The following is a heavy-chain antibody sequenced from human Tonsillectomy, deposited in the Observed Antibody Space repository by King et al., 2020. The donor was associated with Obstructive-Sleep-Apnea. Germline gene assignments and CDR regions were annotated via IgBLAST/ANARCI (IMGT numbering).Heavy chain of an antibody. V-gene: IGHV3-48*04. CDR2: IAPWSDT. D-gene: IGHD3-16*01. CDR1: RFSFSQYS. Sequence: VQLVESGGGLVQPGGSLRLSCAASRFSFSQYSLNWVRQAPGKGLEWISYIAPWSDTYYSDSVKGRFTISRDNAKNSVYLHMNDLRAEDTAVYYCARDSSWVFDFWGQGTLVTVPS. CDR3: ARDSSWVFDF. J-gene: IGHJ4*02.